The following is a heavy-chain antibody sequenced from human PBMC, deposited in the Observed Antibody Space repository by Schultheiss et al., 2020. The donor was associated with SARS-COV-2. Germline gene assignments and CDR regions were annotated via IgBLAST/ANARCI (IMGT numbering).Heavy chain of an antibody. CDR2: ISSGETFI. J-gene: IGHJ4*02. CDR3: ERERSGSLDY. V-gene: IGHV3-48*03. D-gene: IGHD3-3*01. Sequence: GESLKISCAASGFTFSSYEMNWVRQAPGKGLEWVSYISSGETFIYYADSVKGRFTISRDDAKSSLYLHMNSLRAEDTAVYYCERERSGSLDYWGQGTLVTVSS. CDR1: GFTFSSYE.